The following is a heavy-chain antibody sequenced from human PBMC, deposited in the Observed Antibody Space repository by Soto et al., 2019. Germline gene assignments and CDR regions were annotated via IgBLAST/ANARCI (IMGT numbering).Heavy chain of an antibody. CDR3: ARYSPDRNSHTQFDY. CDR1: GFTFSSYG. V-gene: IGHV3-33*01. D-gene: IGHD6-13*01. J-gene: IGHJ4*02. Sequence: QVQLVESGGGVVQPGRSLRLSCAASGFTFSSYGMHWVRQAPGKGLEWVAVIWYDGSNKYYADSVKGRFTISRDNSKNTLYLQKNSLRAEDTAVYYCARYSPDRNSHTQFDYWGQGTLVTVSS. CDR2: IWYDGSNK.